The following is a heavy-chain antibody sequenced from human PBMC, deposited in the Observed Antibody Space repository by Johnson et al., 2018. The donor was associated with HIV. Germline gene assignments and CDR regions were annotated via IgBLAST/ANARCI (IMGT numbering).Heavy chain of an antibody. Sequence: VQLMESGGGVVRPGGSLRLSCAASGFTFDDYGMSWVRQAPGKGLEWVSAIGTAGDTYCPGSVKGRFTISRDNAKNSLYLQMNSLRAEDTAVYYCAGGGAAAGTWDAFDMWGRGTLVTVSS. J-gene: IGHJ3*02. CDR2: IGTAGDT. CDR3: AGGGAAAGTWDAFDM. V-gene: IGHV3-20*04. D-gene: IGHD6-13*01. CDR1: GFTFDDYG.